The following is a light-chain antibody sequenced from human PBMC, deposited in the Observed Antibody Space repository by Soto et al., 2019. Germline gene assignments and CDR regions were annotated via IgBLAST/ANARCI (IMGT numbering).Light chain of an antibody. CDR2: EVS. CDR1: SSDVGGYNY. Sequence: QSALTQPASVSGYPGQSITISCTGRSSDVGGYNYVSWYQQHPGKAPKFMIYEVSRRPSGVSNRFSGSKSANTASLTVSGLQAEDEADYYCSSYTTSNTYVFRTGTKVTVL. CDR3: SSYTTSNTYV. V-gene: IGLV2-14*01. J-gene: IGLJ1*01.